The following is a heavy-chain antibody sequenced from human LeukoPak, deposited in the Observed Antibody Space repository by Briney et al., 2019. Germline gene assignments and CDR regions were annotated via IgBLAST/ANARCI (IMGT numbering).Heavy chain of an antibody. CDR1: GSSISSYY. V-gene: IGHV4-4*07. CDR2: IYTSGST. CDR3: ARGEHSSSSDYYYYYYMDV. J-gene: IGHJ6*03. D-gene: IGHD6-6*01. Sequence: SETLSLTCTVSGSSISSYYWSWIRQPAGKGLEWIGRIYTSGSTNYNPSLKSRVTMSVDTSKNQFSLKLSSVTAADTAVYYCARGEHSSSSDYYYYYYMDVWGKGTTVTVSS.